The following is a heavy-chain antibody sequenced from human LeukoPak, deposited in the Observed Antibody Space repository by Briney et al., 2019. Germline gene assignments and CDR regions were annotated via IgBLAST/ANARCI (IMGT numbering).Heavy chain of an antibody. CDR2: IYPNSGAT. Sequence: ASAKVSCXASGGTFSSYVISWVRRARGQGLEWMGWIYPNSGATKYAQKFQGRVTMTRDTSISTAYMELSGLRSDDTAVYYCGTLLSNGPFDYWGQGSLVTVSS. CDR3: GTLLSNGPFDY. J-gene: IGHJ4*02. CDR1: GGTFSSYV. V-gene: IGHV1-2*02.